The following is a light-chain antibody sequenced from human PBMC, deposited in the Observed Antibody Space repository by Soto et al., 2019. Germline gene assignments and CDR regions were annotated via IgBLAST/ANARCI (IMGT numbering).Light chain of an antibody. J-gene: IGKJ1*01. V-gene: IGKV4-1*01. CDR1: ETILYTPNNNNY. CDR2: WSY. Sequence: DIVMTQSPDGLAVSMGERATINCKSSETILYTPNNNNYLAWFPKKPGQPPRLLIYWSYTRQSGVPDRVSGSGSGKELPLTISSLQAEDVAVYYCQQYYNTFPTFGQGTKVAIK. CDR3: QQYYNTFPT.